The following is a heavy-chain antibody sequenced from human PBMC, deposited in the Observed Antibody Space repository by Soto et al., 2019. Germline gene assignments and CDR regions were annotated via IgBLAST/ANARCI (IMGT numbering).Heavy chain of an antibody. J-gene: IGHJ6*02. D-gene: IGHD3-3*01. V-gene: IGHV1-2*02. Sequence: ASVKVSFKASGYTFTGYYMHWVRPAPGQGLEWMGWINPNSGGTNYAQKFQGRVTMTRDTSISTAYMELSRLRSDDTAVYYCAREGSDFWSGYYYYGMDVWGQGTTVTVSS. CDR3: AREGSDFWSGYYYYGMDV. CDR1: GYTFTGYY. CDR2: INPNSGGT.